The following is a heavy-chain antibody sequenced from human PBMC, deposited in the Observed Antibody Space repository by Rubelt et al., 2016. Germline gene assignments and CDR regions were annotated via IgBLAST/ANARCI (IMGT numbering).Heavy chain of an antibody. D-gene: IGHD1-26*01. CDR2: IWYDGSNK. CDR3: ARGGMGGSTGDFDY. Sequence: GGVVQPGRSLRLSCAASGFTFSSYGMHWVRQAPGKGLEWVAVIWYDGSNKYYADSVKGRFTISRDNSKNTLYLQMNSLRAEYTAVYYCARGGMGGSTGDFDYWGQGTLVTVSS. CDR1: GFTFSSYG. V-gene: IGHV3-33*01. J-gene: IGHJ4*02.